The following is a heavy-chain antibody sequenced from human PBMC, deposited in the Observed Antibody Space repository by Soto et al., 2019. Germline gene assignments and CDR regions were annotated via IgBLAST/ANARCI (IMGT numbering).Heavy chain of an antibody. J-gene: IGHJ4*02. CDR1: GFTFNNYW. Sequence: GGSLRLSCAASGFTFNNYWMHWVRQAPGKGLVWVARINSDGSSTNYADSVKGRFTISRDNAKNTLFLQMNSLRAEDTAVYYCARDPASYYCSGGSCVTYFFDYWGQGTLVTVSS. V-gene: IGHV3-74*01. CDR2: INSDGSST. D-gene: IGHD2-15*01. CDR3: ARDPASYYCSGGSCVTYFFDY.